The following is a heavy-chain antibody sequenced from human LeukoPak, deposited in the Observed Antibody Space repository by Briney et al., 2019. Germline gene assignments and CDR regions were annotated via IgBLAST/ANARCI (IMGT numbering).Heavy chain of an antibody. CDR3: AISLRVAVIASPCYFDY. CDR1: GGSISSSSYY. V-gene: IGHV4-39*01. J-gene: IGHJ4*02. D-gene: IGHD2-21*01. Sequence: SETLSLTCTVSGGSISSSSYYWGWIRQPPGKGLEWITSIYYSGSTYSNPSLRSRLTISVDTSKNQFSLKLSSVTAADTSVYYCAISLRVAVIASPCYFDYWGQGTLVTVSS. CDR2: IYYSGST.